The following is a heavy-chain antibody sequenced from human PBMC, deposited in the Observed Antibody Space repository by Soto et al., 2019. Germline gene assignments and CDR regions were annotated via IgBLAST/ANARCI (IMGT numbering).Heavy chain of an antibody. J-gene: IGHJ4*02. CDR1: GFTFSSYA. D-gene: IGHD3-3*01. CDR2: ISGSGGST. V-gene: IGHV3-23*01. Sequence: EVQLLESGGGLVQPGGSLRLSCAASGFTFSSYAMSWVRQAPGKGLEWVSAISGSGGSTYYAASVKGRFTISRDNSKNTLYLQMNSLRAEATAVYYCAKDEGITILGVFIRQRSYFDYWGQGTLVTVSS. CDR3: AKDEGITILGVFIRQRSYFDY.